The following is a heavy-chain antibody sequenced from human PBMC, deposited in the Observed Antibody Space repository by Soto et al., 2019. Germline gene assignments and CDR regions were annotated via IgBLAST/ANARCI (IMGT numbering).Heavy chain of an antibody. CDR3: ARESEDLTSNFDY. J-gene: IGHJ4*02. CDR1: GFTFTRYS. CDR2: ISSTTNYI. V-gene: IGHV3-21*06. Sequence: GGSLRLSCAASGFTFTRYSMNWVREAPGKGLEGVSSISSTTNYIYYGDSMKGRFTISRDNAKNSVYLEMNSLRAEDTAVYYCARESEDLTSNFDYWGRGTLVTVSS.